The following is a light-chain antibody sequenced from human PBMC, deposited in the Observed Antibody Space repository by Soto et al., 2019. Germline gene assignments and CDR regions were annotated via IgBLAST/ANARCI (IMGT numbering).Light chain of an antibody. J-gene: IGLJ2*01. Sequence: QSVLTQPPSASGTPGQRVTISCSGTSSNIGSNTVNWYQQLPGTAPKLLIYTNNQRPSGVPDRFSGYKSGTSASLASSGLQSEDEADYDCVAWDDSLNGVVFGGGTKLTVL. CDR3: VAWDDSLNGVV. V-gene: IGLV1-44*01. CDR2: TNN. CDR1: SSNIGSNT.